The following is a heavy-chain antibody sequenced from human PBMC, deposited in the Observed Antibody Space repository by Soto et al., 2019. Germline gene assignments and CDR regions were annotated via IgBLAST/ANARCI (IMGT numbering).Heavy chain of an antibody. CDR3: AKVGYSSSSFGMDV. CDR1: GFTFSSYA. Sequence: EVQLLESGGGLVQPGGSLRLSCAASGFTFSSYAMSWVRQAPGKGLGWVSAISGSGGSTYYADSVKGRFTISRDNSKNMLYLQMNSLRAEDTAVYYCAKVGYSSSSFGMDVWGQGTTVTVSS. V-gene: IGHV3-23*01. D-gene: IGHD6-13*01. CDR2: ISGSGGST. J-gene: IGHJ6*02.